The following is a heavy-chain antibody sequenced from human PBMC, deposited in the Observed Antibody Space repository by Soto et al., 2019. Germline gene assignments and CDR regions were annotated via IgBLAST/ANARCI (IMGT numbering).Heavy chain of an antibody. V-gene: IGHV3-13*01. J-gene: IGHJ6*02. CDR1: EFTFSNYD. CDR2: ITTAGDT. Sequence: GSLRLSYAASEFTFSNYDMHWVRQVTGKGLEWVSGITTAGDTYYPGSVKGRFTISREKANNSLYLQMNSLSAGDTAVYYCARELHGGSYGMDVWGQGTTVTVSS. CDR3: ARELHGGSYGMDV.